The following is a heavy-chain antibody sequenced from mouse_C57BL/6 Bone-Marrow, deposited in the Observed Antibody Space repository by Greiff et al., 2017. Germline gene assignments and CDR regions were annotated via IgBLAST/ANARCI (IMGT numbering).Heavy chain of an antibody. V-gene: IGHV1-64*01. D-gene: IGHD3-2*01. CDR1: GYTFPSYW. CDR2: IHPNSGST. Sequence: VKLQQPGAELVKPGASVKLSCKASGYTFPSYWMHWVKQRPGQGLEWIGMIHPNSGSTNYNEKFKSKATLTVDKSSSTAYMQLSSLTSEDSAVYYCAREDSPTFYAMDYWGQGTSVTVSS. J-gene: IGHJ4*01. CDR3: AREDSPTFYAMDY.